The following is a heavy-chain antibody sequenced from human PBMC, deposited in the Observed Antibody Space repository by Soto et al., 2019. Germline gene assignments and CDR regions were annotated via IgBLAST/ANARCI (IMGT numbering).Heavy chain of an antibody. CDR3: ARVYNWNYYSDYYGMDV. J-gene: IGHJ6*02. V-gene: IGHV3-30-3*01. CDR1: GFTFSSYA. Sequence: PGGSLRLSCAASGFTFSSYAMHWVRQAPGKGLEWVAVISYDGSNKYYADSVKGRFTISRDNSKNTLYLQMNSLRAEDTAVYYCARVYNWNYYSDYYGMDVWGQGTTVTVSS. CDR2: ISYDGSNK. D-gene: IGHD1-7*01.